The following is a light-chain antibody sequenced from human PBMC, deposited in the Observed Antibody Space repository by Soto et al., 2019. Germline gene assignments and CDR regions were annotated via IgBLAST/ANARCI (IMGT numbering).Light chain of an antibody. J-gene: IGLJ1*01. CDR2: EVS. CDR3: SSFTSSITYV. Sequence: QSALTQPASVSGSPGQSITISCTGASSDVGLYDFVSWYQHHPGKAPKLLIFEVSYRPSGVSSRFSGSKSGNTASLTISGLQAEDEADYYCSSFTSSITYVFGTGTKVTVL. V-gene: IGLV2-14*01. CDR1: SSDVGLYDF.